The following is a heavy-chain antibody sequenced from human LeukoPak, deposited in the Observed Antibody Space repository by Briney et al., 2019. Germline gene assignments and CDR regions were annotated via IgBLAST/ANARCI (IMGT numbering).Heavy chain of an antibody. Sequence: SETMSLTSTVSCVSITNYYWTWFRQPRVRGLAWIGYVYYSGSTNCNPPLKSRVTISVDTSKNQFSLKLSSVTAADTAVYYCARDHGPYYYDSSGYHLDYWGQGTLVTVSS. D-gene: IGHD3-22*01. CDR2: VYYSGST. CDR1: CVSITNYY. J-gene: IGHJ4*02. CDR3: ARDHGPYYYDSSGYHLDY. V-gene: IGHV4-59*01.